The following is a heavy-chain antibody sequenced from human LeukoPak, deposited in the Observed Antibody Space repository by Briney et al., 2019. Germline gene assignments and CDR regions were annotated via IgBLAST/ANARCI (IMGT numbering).Heavy chain of an antibody. V-gene: IGHV4-34*01. CDR1: GGSFSGYY. CDR3: ARGRGGYSGYGIVLRRGYYYMDV. D-gene: IGHD5-12*01. J-gene: IGHJ6*03. CDR2: INHSGST. Sequence: PSETLSLTCAVYGGSFSGYYWSWIRQPPGKGLEWIGEINHSGSTNYNPSLKSRVTISVDTSKNQFSLKLSSVTAADTAVYYCARGRGGYSGYGIVLRRGYYYMDVWGKGTTVTVSS.